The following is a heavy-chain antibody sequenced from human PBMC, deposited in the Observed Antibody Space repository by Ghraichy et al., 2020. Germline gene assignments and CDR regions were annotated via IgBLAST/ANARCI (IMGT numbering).Heavy chain of an antibody. J-gene: IGHJ4*02. D-gene: IGHD3-10*01. CDR2: IYYSGST. CDR3: ARGLPTAYGSGTYYNPFDY. Sequence: SETLSLICSVSGGSINNYYWNWIRQLPGEGLEWIGNIYYSGSTIYNPSLKSRVTISLDTSKNQFSLKLTSVTAADTAVYYCARGLPTAYGSGTYYNPFDYWGQGTLVTVSS. V-gene: IGHV4-59*01. CDR1: GGSINNYY.